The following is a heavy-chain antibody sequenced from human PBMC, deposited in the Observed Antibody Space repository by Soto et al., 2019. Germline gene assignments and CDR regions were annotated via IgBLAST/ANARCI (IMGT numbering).Heavy chain of an antibody. CDR2: INPNSGGT. D-gene: IGHD2-2*02. J-gene: IGHJ6*02. Sequence: QVQLVQSGAEVKKPGASVKVSCKASGYTFTGYYMHWVRQAPGQGLEWMGWINPNSGGTNYAQKFQGRVTMTRDTSISTAYMELSRLRSDDTAVCYCARDLGLYLGYYYGMVVWGQGTTVTVSS. CDR3: ARDLGLYLGYYYGMVV. CDR1: GYTFTGYY. V-gene: IGHV1-2*02.